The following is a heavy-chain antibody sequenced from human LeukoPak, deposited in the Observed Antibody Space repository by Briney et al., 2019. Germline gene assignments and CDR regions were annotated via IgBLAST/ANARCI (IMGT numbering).Heavy chain of an antibody. CDR1: GFTFSSYW. J-gene: IGHJ4*02. CDR2: TRNKANSYTT. D-gene: IGHD3-10*01. CDR3: ARSYYYGSGSPFDY. Sequence: GGSLRLSCEASGFTFSSYWMSWVRQAPGKGLEWVGRTRNKANSYTTEYAASVKDRFTISRDDSKNSLYLQMNSLKTEDTAVYYCARSYYYGSGSPFDYWGQGTLVTVSS. V-gene: IGHV3-72*01.